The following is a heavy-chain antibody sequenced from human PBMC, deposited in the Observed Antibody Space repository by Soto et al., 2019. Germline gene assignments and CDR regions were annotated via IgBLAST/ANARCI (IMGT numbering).Heavy chain of an antibody. J-gene: IGHJ6*03. V-gene: IGHV3-48*01. D-gene: IGHD2-2*01. CDR2: ITSSSSTI. CDR1: GFTFSSYG. CDR3: ARPYCSSTSCYYYYYMDV. Sequence: GGSLRLSCAASGFTFSSYGMHWVRQAPGKGLEWVAYITSSSSTIYYADSVKGRFTISRDNSKNSLYLQMNSLRAEDTAVYYCARPYCSSTSCYYYYYMDVWGKGTTVTVSS.